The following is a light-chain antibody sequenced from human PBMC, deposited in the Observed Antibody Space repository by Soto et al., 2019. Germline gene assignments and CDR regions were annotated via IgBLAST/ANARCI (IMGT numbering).Light chain of an antibody. Sequence: DNQMTQSPSTLSAFVGDRVIITCRASQRVSGWLAWYQQKPGKAPKLLIHKASSLESGVPSRFSGSGSGTEFPLTISSLQPDDFATYCCQQYNSYPWTFGQGTKVEIK. V-gene: IGKV1-5*03. CDR3: QQYNSYPWT. J-gene: IGKJ1*01. CDR1: QRVSGW. CDR2: KAS.